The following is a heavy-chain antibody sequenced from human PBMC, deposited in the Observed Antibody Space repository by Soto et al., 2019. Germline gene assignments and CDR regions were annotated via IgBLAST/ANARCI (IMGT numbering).Heavy chain of an antibody. V-gene: IGHV3-21*01. D-gene: IGHD5-12*01. CDR1: GFTFSSYS. Sequence: EVQLVESGGGLVKPGGSLRLSCAASGFTFSSYSMNWVRQAPGKGLEWVSSISSSSSYIYYADSVKGRFTISRDNAKNYLYQQINSRRAEDKAVDYCGRDGNSGYDAYYYYYMDVWGKGTTVTVSS. J-gene: IGHJ6*03. CDR3: GRDGNSGYDAYYYYYMDV. CDR2: ISSSSSYI.